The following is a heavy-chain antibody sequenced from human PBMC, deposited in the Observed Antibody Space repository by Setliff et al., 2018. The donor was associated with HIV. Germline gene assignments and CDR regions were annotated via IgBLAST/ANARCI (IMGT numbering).Heavy chain of an antibody. CDR1: GGSFSGYY. J-gene: IGHJ3*02. Sequence: SETLSLTCAVYGGSFSGYYWSWIRQPPGKGLEWIGEINHSGSTSYNPSLKIRVSISVDTSKNQFSLKLTSVTAADTAVYYCASGNHNAYEIWGQGTMVTVSS. CDR2: INHSGST. V-gene: IGHV4-34*01. CDR3: ASGNHNAYEI.